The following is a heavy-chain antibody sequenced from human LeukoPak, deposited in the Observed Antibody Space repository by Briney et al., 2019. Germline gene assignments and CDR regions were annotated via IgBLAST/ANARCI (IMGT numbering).Heavy chain of an antibody. V-gene: IGHV1-2*02. J-gene: IGHJ4*02. CDR2: INPNSGGT. Sequence: ASVKVSCKASGYTFTGYYMHWVRQAPGQGLEWMGWINPNSGGTNYAQKFQGRVTMTRDTSISTAYMELSRLRSDDTAVYYCARTLSGYDYNFDYWGLGTLVTVSS. CDR1: GYTFTGYY. CDR3: ARTLSGYDYNFDY. D-gene: IGHD5-12*01.